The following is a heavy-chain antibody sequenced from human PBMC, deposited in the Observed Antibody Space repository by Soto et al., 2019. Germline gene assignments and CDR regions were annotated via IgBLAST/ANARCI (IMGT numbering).Heavy chain of an antibody. CDR3: AKAVRLSVHYYFDY. V-gene: IGHV3-30*18. D-gene: IGHD4-17*01. CDR2: ISYDGNNK. CDR1: GFTFSSYV. J-gene: IGHJ4*02. Sequence: GGSLRLSCAASGFTFSSYVMHWVRQAPGKGLEWVAHISYDGNNKYYADSVKGRFTISRDNFKNTLYLQMSSLRADDTAVYFCAKAVRLSVHYYFDYWGQGTLVTVSS.